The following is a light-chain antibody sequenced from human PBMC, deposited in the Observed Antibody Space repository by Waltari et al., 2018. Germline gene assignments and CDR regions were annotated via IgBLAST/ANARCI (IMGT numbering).Light chain of an antibody. CDR2: WAS. J-gene: IGKJ4*01. CDR3: QQYYTLPLT. V-gene: IGKV4-1*01. CDR1: QSVLSSSNNKNY. Sequence: DVVMTQSPDSLAVSLGERATINCKSSQSVLSSSNNKNYLGWYQQKPGPPPKLLIYWASTRESVVPERFGGGWSGTDFTLTISSLQAEDAADYYCQQYYTLPLTFGGGTKVEIK.